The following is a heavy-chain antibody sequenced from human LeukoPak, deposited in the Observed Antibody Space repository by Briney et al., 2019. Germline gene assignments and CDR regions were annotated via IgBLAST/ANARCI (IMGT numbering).Heavy chain of an antibody. CDR3: ARDGYFYDSSGYFYFQH. J-gene: IGHJ1*01. D-gene: IGHD3-22*01. Sequence: ASVKVSCKASGYTFTGDYMHWVPQAPGQGLEWMGWINANSGGTNYAQKFQGRVTMTRDTSISTAYMELSTPRSDDTALYYSARDGYFYDSSGYFYFQHCGQGTLVTVSS. CDR2: INANSGGT. CDR1: GYTFTGDY. V-gene: IGHV1-2*02.